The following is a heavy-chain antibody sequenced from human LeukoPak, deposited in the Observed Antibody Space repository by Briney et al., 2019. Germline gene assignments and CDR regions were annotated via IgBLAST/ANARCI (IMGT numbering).Heavy chain of an antibody. CDR3: ARAITAAFDI. D-gene: IGHD2-15*01. J-gene: IGHJ4*02. V-gene: IGHV3-21*01. Sequence: GGSMRLSCAAYGFTFSSYSMNWVRQAPGKGLEWVSSISSSSSYIYYADSVKGRFTISRDNAKNSLYLQMNSLRAEDTAVYYCARAITAAFDIWGQGTLVTVSS. CDR1: GFTFSSYS. CDR2: ISSSSSYI.